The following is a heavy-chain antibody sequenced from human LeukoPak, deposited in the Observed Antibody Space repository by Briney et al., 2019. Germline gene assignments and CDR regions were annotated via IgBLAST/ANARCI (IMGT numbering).Heavy chain of an antibody. Sequence: GGSLRLSCVVSGFTFSTYWMSWVRQAPGKGLECVATIKQDGSVKNYGDSVQGRFTISRDNAKNSLYLQMDSLRAEDTAVYYCARGGTFVSDYWGQGTLVTVSS. CDR3: ARGGTFVSDY. V-gene: IGHV3-7*01. J-gene: IGHJ4*02. D-gene: IGHD1-1*01. CDR1: GFTFSTYW. CDR2: IKQDGSVK.